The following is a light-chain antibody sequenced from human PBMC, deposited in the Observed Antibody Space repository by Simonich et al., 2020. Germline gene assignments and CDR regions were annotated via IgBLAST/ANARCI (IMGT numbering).Light chain of an antibody. CDR3: SSYTSSSTWV. Sequence: QSALTQPASVSGSPGQSLTISCTGTSSDVGGYNYGSWYQQHPGKAPKLMIYDVINRPSGVSNRFSGSKSGHTASLTISGLQAEDEADYYCSSYTSSSTWVFGGGTKLTVL. J-gene: IGLJ3*02. CDR1: SSDVGGYNY. V-gene: IGLV2-14*01. CDR2: DVI.